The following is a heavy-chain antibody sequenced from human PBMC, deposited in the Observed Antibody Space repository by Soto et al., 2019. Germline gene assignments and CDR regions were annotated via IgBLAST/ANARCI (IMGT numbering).Heavy chain of an antibody. CDR2: INPNSGDT. CDR1: GYTFIDHY. CDR3: ARTSYDLLSGFYVPFDY. D-gene: IGHD3-9*01. J-gene: IGHJ4*02. V-gene: IGHV1-2*04. Sequence: QVHLVQSGAEVKNLGASVKVSCKASGYTFIDHYVHWVRQAPGQGLEWVGCINPNSGDTKYEQRFQGWVTMTRDTSISTAYMELTRLRSDDTAVYYCARTSYDLLSGFYVPFDYWGQGTLVTVAS.